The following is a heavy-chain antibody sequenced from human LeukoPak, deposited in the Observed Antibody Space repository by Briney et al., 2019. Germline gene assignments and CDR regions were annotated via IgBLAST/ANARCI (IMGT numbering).Heavy chain of an antibody. Sequence: SQTLSLTCTVSGGSISSGFYYWSWIRQPAGKGLEWIGRIYTSGSTNYNPSLKSRVTISVDTSKNQISLKLSSVTAADTAVYYCARRQDGHDYWSQGTLVTVSS. CDR1: GGSISSGFYY. CDR2: IYTSGST. V-gene: IGHV4-61*02. CDR3: ARRQDGHDY. J-gene: IGHJ4*02.